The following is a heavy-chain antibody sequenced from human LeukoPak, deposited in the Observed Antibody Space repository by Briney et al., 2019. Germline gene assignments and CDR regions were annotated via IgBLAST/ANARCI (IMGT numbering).Heavy chain of an antibody. CDR1: GFTFSSYG. Sequence: PGGSLRLPCVASGFTFSSYGMHWVRQAPGKGLEWVAVISNDGSNKYYADSVKGRLTISRDNSKNTLYLQMNSLRAEDTAVYYCAKGRGAFDIWGQGTMVTVSS. CDR2: ISNDGSNK. J-gene: IGHJ3*02. CDR3: AKGRGAFDI. D-gene: IGHD3-10*01. V-gene: IGHV3-30*18.